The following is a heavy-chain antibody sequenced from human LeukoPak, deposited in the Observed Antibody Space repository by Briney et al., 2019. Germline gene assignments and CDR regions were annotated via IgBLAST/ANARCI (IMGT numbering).Heavy chain of an antibody. D-gene: IGHD1-26*01. V-gene: IGHV1-69*06. CDR1: GGTFSSYA. Sequence: SVKVSCKASGGTFSSYAISWVRQAPGQGLEWMGGIIPIFGTANYAQKFQGRVTMTEDTSTDTAYMELSSLRSEDTAVYYCAIIVGATTTSLPLDYWGQGTLVTVSS. CDR2: IIPIFGTA. CDR3: AIIVGATTTSLPLDY. J-gene: IGHJ4*02.